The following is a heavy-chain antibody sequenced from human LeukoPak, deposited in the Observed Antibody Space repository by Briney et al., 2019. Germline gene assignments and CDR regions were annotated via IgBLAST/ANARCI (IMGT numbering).Heavy chain of an antibody. J-gene: IGHJ4*02. CDR3: ARHGVYYDILTGYYPMGYFDY. CDR2: IYYSGST. Sequence: SETLSLTCTVSGGSVSGGSYYWSWIRQPPGKGLEWIGYIYYSGSTNYNPSLKSRVTISVDTSKNQFSLKLSSVTAADTAVYYCARHGVYYDILTGYYPMGYFDYWGQGTLVTVSS. CDR1: GGSVSGGSYY. V-gene: IGHV4-61*01. D-gene: IGHD3-9*01.